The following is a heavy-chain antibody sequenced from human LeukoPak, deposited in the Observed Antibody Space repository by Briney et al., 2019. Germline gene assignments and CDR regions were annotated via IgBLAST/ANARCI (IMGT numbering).Heavy chain of an antibody. V-gene: IGHV1-2*02. Sequence: ASVKVSCKASGYTFTGYYMHWVRQAPGQGLEWMGWINPNSGGTNYAQKFQGRVTMTRDTSVSTAYMELSRLRSDDTAAYYCARNDFWMDFDYWGQGTLVTVSS. D-gene: IGHD3-3*01. J-gene: IGHJ4*02. CDR1: GYTFTGYY. CDR3: ARNDFWMDFDY. CDR2: INPNSGGT.